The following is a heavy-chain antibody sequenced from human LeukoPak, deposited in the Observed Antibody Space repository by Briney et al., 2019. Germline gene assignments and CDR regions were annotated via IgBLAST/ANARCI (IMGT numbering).Heavy chain of an antibody. Sequence: SETLSLTCAVSGYSISNDYYWGWIRQPPGRGLKWIASIHHSGRTYYTPSPKSRVTISVDTFKNQFSLKLSCVSAADTAVYYCARHSGDGYRNPGSTFDTWGQGTVVTVSS. CDR1: GYSISNDYY. V-gene: IGHV4-38-2*01. CDR2: IHHSGRT. J-gene: IGHJ3*02. CDR3: ARHSGDGYRNPGSTFDT. D-gene: IGHD5-24*01.